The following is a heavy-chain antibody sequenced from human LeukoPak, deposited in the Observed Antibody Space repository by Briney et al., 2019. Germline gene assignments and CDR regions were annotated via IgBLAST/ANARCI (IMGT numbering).Heavy chain of an antibody. J-gene: IGHJ4*02. CDR2: INSDGYSI. CDR3: ARGIAVAGTDY. Sequence: GGSLRLSCAASGFTFSSYWMHWVRQAPGKGLVWLSRINSDGYSISYADSVKGRFTISRDNAKNTVYLQMNTLRAEDTAMYSCARGIAVAGTDYWGQGTLVTVSS. D-gene: IGHD6-19*01. CDR1: GFTFSSYW. V-gene: IGHV3-74*01.